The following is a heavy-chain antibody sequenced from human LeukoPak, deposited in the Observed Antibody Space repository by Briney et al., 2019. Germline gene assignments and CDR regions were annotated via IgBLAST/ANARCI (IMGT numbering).Heavy chain of an antibody. Sequence: RPSQTLSLTCTVSGGSISTGGYYWSWIRQHPGKGLEWIGYIYYSGSTYYNPSLKSRVTISVDTSKNQFSLKLSSVTAADTAVYYCARVTSSGWTYNWFDPWGQGTLVTVSS. CDR2: IYYSGST. CDR1: GGSISTGGYY. J-gene: IGHJ5*02. V-gene: IGHV4-31*03. D-gene: IGHD6-19*01. CDR3: ARVTSSGWTYNWFDP.